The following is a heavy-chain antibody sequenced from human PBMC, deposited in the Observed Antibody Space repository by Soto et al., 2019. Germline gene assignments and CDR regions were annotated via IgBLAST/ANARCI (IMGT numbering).Heavy chain of an antibody. CDR1: GYTFTTYF. CDR2: IHPTGGST. J-gene: IGHJ4*02. V-gene: IGHV1-46*03. D-gene: IGHD2-15*01. CDR3: SRRVVAGYYFDY. Sequence: QVQLVQSGAEVKKPGASVKVSCKASGYTFTTYFMHWVRQAPGQGLEWMGMIHPTGGSTGYAPEFQGRITMTKETSASTGSKGLGNLRSEDQAVYYCSRRVVAGYYFDYWGQGSLVTVSS.